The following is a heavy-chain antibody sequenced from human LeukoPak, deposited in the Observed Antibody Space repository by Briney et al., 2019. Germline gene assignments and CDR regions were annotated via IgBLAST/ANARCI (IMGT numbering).Heavy chain of an antibody. V-gene: IGHV3-7*05. Sequence: PGGSLRLSCGASGFTFNSEWMSWVRQAPGEGLEWVAIIKPDGSATSYVDSAKGRFTISRDNAKNSLSLQMHSPKVDDTGVYYCVRGGSMDVWGQGTAVTVSS. CDR3: VRGGSMDV. CDR1: GFTFNSEW. CDR2: IKPDGSAT. J-gene: IGHJ6*02.